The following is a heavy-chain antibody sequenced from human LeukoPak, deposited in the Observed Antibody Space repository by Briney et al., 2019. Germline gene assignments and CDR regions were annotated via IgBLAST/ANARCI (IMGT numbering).Heavy chain of an antibody. CDR3: ARDRIAAAGPVSNYFDY. D-gene: IGHD6-13*01. CDR2: INTNTGNP. V-gene: IGHV7-4-1*02. Sequence: ASVKVSCKASGYTFTSYAMNWVRQAPGQGLEWMGWINTNTGNPTYAQGFTGRFVFSLDTSVSTAYLQSSSLKAEDTAVYYCARDRIAAAGPVSNYFDYWGQGTLVTVSS. J-gene: IGHJ4*02. CDR1: GYTFTSYA.